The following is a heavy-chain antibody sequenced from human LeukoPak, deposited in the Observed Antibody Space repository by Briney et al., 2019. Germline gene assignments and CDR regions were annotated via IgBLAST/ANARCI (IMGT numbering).Heavy chain of an antibody. V-gene: IGHV4-34*01. CDR2: INHSGST. CDR3: ASSLRIPVAS. Sequence: SETRSLTCGVDGGSFSGYYWSWIRQPPGKGLEWIGEINHSGSTNYNPSLKSRVTISVDTSKNQFSLKLNSVTAADTAVYYCASSLRIPVASWGQGTLVTVSS. CDR1: GGSFSGYY. D-gene: IGHD6-19*01. J-gene: IGHJ5*02.